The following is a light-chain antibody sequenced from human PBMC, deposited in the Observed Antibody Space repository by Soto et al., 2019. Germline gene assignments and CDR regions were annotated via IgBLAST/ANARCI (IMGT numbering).Light chain of an antibody. Sequence: EIVLTQSPDTLSLSPGEGASLSCRASQSVHTFLAWYQHQPGQAPRLLIYGASSRATGIPDRFSGSGCGTDFTLTISRLEPEDFAVFYCQQYGSSPLTFGGGTKVDIK. CDR1: QSVHTF. J-gene: IGKJ4*01. CDR2: GAS. V-gene: IGKV3-20*01. CDR3: QQYGSSPLT.